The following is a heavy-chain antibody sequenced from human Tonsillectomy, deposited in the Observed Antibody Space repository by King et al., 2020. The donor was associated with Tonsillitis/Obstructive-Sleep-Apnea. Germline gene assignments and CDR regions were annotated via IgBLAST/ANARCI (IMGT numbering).Heavy chain of an antibody. D-gene: IGHD3-3*01. CDR1: GFTFSSYW. J-gene: IGHJ4*02. V-gene: IGHV3-7*04. CDR2: IKQDGSEK. Sequence: VQLVESGGGLVQPGGSLRLSCAASGFTFSSYWMSWVRQAPGKGLEWVANIKQDGSEKYYVDSVKGRFTISRDNAKNSVFLQTNSLRAEDTAVYYCARGYYDFWISSARDGFDYWGQGTLVTVSS. CDR3: ARGYYDFWISSARDGFDY.